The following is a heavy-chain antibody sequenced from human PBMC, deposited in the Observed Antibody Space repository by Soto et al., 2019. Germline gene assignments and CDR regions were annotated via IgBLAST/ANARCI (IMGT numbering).Heavy chain of an antibody. J-gene: IGHJ4*02. CDR3: ARVGSSGWDPDY. Sequence: SETLSLTCTVSGGSISGHYWIWIRQPPRKGLGWMGYIFYSGSTNYNPSLKSRVTISVDTTKNQISLKLSSVTAADTAVYYCARVGSSGWDPDYWGQGTLVTV. CDR1: GGSISGHY. CDR2: IFYSGST. V-gene: IGHV4-59*11. D-gene: IGHD6-19*01.